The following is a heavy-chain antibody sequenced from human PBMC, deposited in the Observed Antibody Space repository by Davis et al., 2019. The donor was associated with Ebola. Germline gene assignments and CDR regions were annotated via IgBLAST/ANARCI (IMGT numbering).Heavy chain of an antibody. CDR1: EFTFSNFG. J-gene: IGHJ6*02. CDR2: IRFDGSNE. V-gene: IGHV3-30*02. CDR3: AKEIATTVAAVVASTPHYYYYGMDV. D-gene: IGHD2-15*01. Sequence: GGSLRLSCAASEFTFSNFGMHWVRQTPGKGLEWVAFIRFDGSNEYYADSVKGRFSISRDNSKNSVYLQMNSLRGEDTALYYCAKEIATTVAAVVASTPHYYYYGMDVWGQGTTVTVSS.